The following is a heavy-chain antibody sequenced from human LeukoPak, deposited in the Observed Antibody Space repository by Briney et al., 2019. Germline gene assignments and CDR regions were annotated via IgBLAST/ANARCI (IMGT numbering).Heavy chain of an antibody. Sequence: SETLSLTCAVYGGSFSGYYWSWIRQPPGKGLEWIGEINHSGSANYNPSLKSRVTISVDTSKNQFSLKLSSVTAADTAVYYCARVRRSGIRFLDRYFDYWGQGTLVTVSS. CDR1: GGSFSGYY. D-gene: IGHD3-3*01. J-gene: IGHJ4*02. CDR3: ARVRRSGIRFLDRYFDY. V-gene: IGHV4-34*01. CDR2: INHSGSA.